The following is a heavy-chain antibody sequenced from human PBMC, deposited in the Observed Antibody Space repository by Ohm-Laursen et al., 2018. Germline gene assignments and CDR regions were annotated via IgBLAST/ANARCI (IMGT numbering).Heavy chain of an antibody. J-gene: IGHJ6*02. V-gene: IGHV3-30*18. Sequence: SLRLSCTAPGFTFSNNGMHWVRQAPGKGLEWVAVISYDENHKYYVDSVKGRFTISRDNSKNTLYLQMDSLRAEDTAVYYCAKGLSSSYYAAFYYYAMDVWGQGTTVTVSS. D-gene: IGHD6-13*01. CDR2: ISYDENHK. CDR3: AKGLSSSYYAAFYYYAMDV. CDR1: GFTFSNNG.